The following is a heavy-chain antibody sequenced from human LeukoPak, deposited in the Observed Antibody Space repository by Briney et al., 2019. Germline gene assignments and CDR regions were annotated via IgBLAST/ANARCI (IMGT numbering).Heavy chain of an antibody. CDR3: TTDLSELDDSGYYAKYFHH. V-gene: IGHV3-15*01. D-gene: IGHD3-22*01. J-gene: IGHJ1*01. CDR1: GGSISKVC. Sequence: GGSLTLTCAASGGSISKVCWSWVRQPPGKGLEWVGRIKSKTDGGTIDYAAPVKGRFTISRDDSKDTLFLQMNSLKTEDTAVYYCTTDLSELDDSGYYAKYFHHWGQGTLVSVSS. CDR2: IKSKTDGGTI.